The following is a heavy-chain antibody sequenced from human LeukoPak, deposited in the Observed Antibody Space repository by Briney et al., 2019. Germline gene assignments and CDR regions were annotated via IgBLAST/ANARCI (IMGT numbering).Heavy chain of an antibody. V-gene: IGHV4-59*11. CDR2: IYNIGNI. CDR3: ARGREAPNS. CDR1: GDSIDSHY. J-gene: IGHJ4*02. Sequence: SETLSLTRTVSGDSIDSHYWSWIRQPPGKGLEWIGYIYNIGNINYNPSLKSRVTISIDTSKNQFGLKLSSVTAADTAIYYCARGREAPNSWGQGTLVTVSS.